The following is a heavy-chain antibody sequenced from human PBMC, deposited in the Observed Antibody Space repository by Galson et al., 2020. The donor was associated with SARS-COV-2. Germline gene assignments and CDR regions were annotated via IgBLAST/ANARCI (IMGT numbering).Heavy chain of an antibody. D-gene: IGHD2-15*01. V-gene: IGHV4-39*01. J-gene: IGHJ6*03. CDR1: GGSISSSSYY. CDR3: ARQGLHCSGGSWCYYYYYYMDV. CDR2: IYYSGST. Sequence: SETLSLTCTVSGGSISSSSYYWGWIRQPPGKGLEWIGSIYYSGSTYYNPSLKSRVTISVDTSKNQFSLKLSSVTAADTAVYYCARQGLHCSGGSWCYYYYYYMDVWGKGTTVTVSS.